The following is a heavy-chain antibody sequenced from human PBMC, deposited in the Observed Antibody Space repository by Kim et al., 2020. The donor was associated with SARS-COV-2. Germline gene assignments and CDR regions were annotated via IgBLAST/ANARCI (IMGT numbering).Heavy chain of an antibody. CDR3: ARGWNGDQYGMDD. V-gene: IGHV3-7*01. CDR1: GFTFSTYF. J-gene: IGHJ6*02. Sequence: GGSLRLSCAASGFTFSTYFMSWVRQAPGKGLEWVSNINQDEGEKYYVDSVKGRFTVSRDNAKNSLYLQMHSLRADDTAVYYCARGWNGDQYGMDDGGRGTTVTVSS. CDR2: INQDEGEK. D-gene: IGHD1-1*01.